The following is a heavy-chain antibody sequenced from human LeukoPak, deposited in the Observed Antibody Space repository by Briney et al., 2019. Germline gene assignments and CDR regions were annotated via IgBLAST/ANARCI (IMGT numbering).Heavy chain of an antibody. V-gene: IGHV3-64*01. D-gene: IGHD6-13*01. CDR2: ISSNGGST. CDR1: GFTFSSYA. CDR3: ARDLRGPGIAAAGNYYYYGMDV. J-gene: IGHJ6*02. Sequence: PGGSLRLSCAASGFTFSSYAMHWVRQAPGKGLEYVSAISSNGGSTYYANSVKGRFTISRDNSKNTLYLQMGSLRAEDMAVYYCARDLRGPGIAAAGNYYYYGMDVWGQGTTVTVSS.